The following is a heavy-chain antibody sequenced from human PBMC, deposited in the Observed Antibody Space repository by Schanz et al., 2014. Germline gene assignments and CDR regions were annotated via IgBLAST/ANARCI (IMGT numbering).Heavy chain of an antibody. D-gene: IGHD3-16*01. V-gene: IGHV1-2*02. J-gene: IGHJ5*02. CDR2: INCNSGGT. CDR3: VRWGEFQLLNWFDT. CDR1: GYTFTGYY. Sequence: QVQLVQSGAEVKKPGASVKVSCKASGYTFTGYYIHWVRQAPGQGLEWMGWINCNSGGTNYPQKFQGRVTMTRDTSISTAYMELNRLKPDDTAVYYCVRWGEFQLLNWFDTWGQGTLVTVSS.